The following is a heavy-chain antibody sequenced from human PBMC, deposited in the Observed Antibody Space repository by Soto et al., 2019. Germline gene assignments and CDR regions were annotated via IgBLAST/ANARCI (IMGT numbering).Heavy chain of an antibody. Sequence: QVQLQESGPGLVKPSQTLSLTCTVSGGSISSGGYYWSWIRQHPGKGLEWIGYIYYSGSTYYNPSLKSQVTHSVDTSKNQLSLKLSSVTAADTAVYYCARSRGPTVTTRIFDYWGQGTLVTVSS. CDR1: GGSISSGGYY. J-gene: IGHJ4*02. V-gene: IGHV4-31*01. CDR3: ARSRGPTVTTRIFDY. D-gene: IGHD4-17*01. CDR2: IYYSGST.